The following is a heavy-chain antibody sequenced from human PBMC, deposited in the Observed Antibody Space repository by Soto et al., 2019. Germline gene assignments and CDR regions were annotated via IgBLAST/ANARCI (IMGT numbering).Heavy chain of an antibody. V-gene: IGHV3-23*01. CDR2: IGGSGDTT. CDR1: GFIFSNYG. D-gene: IGHD3-22*01. Sequence: EVQLLESGGGLVQPGGSLRLSCATSGFIFSNYGMNWVRQAPGKGLQVVSGIGGSGDTTYYADSVKGRFTFSRDNYKDMLYLQMDSLRAEDTAVYYCAKSYYFDSSDALDSWGQGILVTVSS. CDR3: AKSYYFDSSDALDS. J-gene: IGHJ4*02.